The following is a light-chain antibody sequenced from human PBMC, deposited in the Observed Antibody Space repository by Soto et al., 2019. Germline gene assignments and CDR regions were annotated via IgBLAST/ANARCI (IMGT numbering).Light chain of an antibody. CDR3: SSYTGTNNLVF. CDR1: NTDIGGHKY. V-gene: IGLV2-8*01. CDR2: EVS. Sequence: QSALTQPPSASGSPGQSVTISCTETNTDIGGHKYVSWYQHHPGKAPKLLIYEVSERPSGVPDRFSGSKSANAASLTVSGVQDDDEDMYYCSSYTGTNNLVFFGGGTKLTVL. J-gene: IGLJ2*01.